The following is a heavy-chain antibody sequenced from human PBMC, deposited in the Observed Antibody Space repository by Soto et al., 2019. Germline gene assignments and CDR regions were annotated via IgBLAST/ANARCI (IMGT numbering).Heavy chain of an antibody. V-gene: IGHV4-59*01. CDR3: ARGWSGFNDY. J-gene: IGHJ4*02. CDR1: GGSISSYY. Sequence: SETLSLTCTVSGGSISSYYWSWIRQPPGKGLEWIGYIYYSGSTNYNPSLKSRVTISVDTSKNQFSLKLSSVTAADTAVYYCARGWSGFNDYWGQGTLVTVSS. CDR2: IYYSGST. D-gene: IGHD3-3*01.